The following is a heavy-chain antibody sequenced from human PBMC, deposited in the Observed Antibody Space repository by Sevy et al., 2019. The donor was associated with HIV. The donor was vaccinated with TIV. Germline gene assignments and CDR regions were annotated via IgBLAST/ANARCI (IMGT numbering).Heavy chain of an antibody. D-gene: IGHD2-8*01. V-gene: IGHV4-39*01. J-gene: IGHJ4*02. CDR1: GASISNTAYY. Sequence: SETLSLTCIVSGASISNTAYYWGWIRQSPGKGLEWIASIRHGGYTIYNPSLKSRVTISADTSKNQFSLKLTSVSAADTSIYYCVGPKLTYTNGWHYFDYWGQGTVVTVSS. CDR3: VGPKLTYTNGWHYFDY. CDR2: IRHGGYT.